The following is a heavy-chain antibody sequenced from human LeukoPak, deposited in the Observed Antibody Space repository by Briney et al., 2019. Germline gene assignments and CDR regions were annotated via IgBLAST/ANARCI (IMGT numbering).Heavy chain of an antibody. D-gene: IGHD3-10*01. Sequence: ASVKVSCKASEYTFSVYHIHWVRQAPGQGLEWMAWINPDSGDTNYAQKFQGRVTMTRDTSISTAYMEVSSLRSDDTAVYYCVREALGSGTYYSDYWGQGTLVTISS. CDR1: EYTFSVYH. J-gene: IGHJ4*02. V-gene: IGHV1-2*02. CDR3: VREALGSGTYYSDY. CDR2: INPDSGDT.